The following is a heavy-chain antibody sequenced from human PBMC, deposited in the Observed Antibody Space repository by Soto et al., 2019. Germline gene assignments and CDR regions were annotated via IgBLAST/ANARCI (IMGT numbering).Heavy chain of an antibody. CDR3: AREFRGSGWLIEAYYFDY. CDR2: MNPNSGNT. D-gene: IGHD6-19*01. J-gene: IGHJ4*02. V-gene: IGHV1-8*02. Sequence: GASVKVSCKASGYTFTSYYMNWVRQAPGQGLEWMGWMNPNSGNTGYAQKFQGRVTMTRNTSISTAYMELSSLRSEDTAVYYCAREFRGSGWLIEAYYFDYWGQGTLVTVSS. CDR1: GYTFTSYY.